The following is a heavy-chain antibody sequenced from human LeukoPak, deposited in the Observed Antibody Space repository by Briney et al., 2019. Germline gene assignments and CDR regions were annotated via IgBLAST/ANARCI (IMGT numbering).Heavy chain of an antibody. V-gene: IGHV3-23*01. Sequence: GGSLRLSCAASGFTFSSYAMSWVRQAPGKGLEWVSAISGSGGSTYYADSVKGRFTISRDNSKNTLCLQMNSLRAEDTAVYYCAKFIVGATLRRDAFDIWGQGTMVTVSS. D-gene: IGHD1-26*01. J-gene: IGHJ3*02. CDR1: GFTFSSYA. CDR3: AKFIVGATLRRDAFDI. CDR2: ISGSGGST.